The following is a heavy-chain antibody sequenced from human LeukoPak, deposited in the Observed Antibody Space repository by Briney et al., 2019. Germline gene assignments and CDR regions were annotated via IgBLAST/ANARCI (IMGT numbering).Heavy chain of an antibody. CDR3: ARVHCSSTSCYTTFDY. J-gene: IGHJ4*02. CDR2: INPNSGGT. V-gene: IGHV1-2*02. CDR1: GYTFTGYY. Sequence: ASVKVSCTASGYTFTGYYMHWVRQAPGQGLEWMGWINPNSGGTNYAQKFQGRVTMTRDTSISTAYMELSRLRSDDTAVYYCARVHCSSTSCYTTFDYWGQGTLVTVSS. D-gene: IGHD2-2*02.